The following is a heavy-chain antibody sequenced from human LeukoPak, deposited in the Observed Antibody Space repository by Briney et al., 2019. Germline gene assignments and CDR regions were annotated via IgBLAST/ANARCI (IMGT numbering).Heavy chain of an antibody. CDR2: VHPNSGNT. Sequence: ASVKVSCKTSGYPFTTYEINWVRQAAGQGLEWMGWVHPNSGNTAYAQKFQGRVTMTRDTSISTAYMELSGLRSEDTAVYYCARLIMIRGVAVGYQYGMDVWGQGTTVTVSS. D-gene: IGHD3-10*01. CDR1: GYPFTTYE. V-gene: IGHV1-8*01. CDR3: ARLIMIRGVAVGYQYGMDV. J-gene: IGHJ6*02.